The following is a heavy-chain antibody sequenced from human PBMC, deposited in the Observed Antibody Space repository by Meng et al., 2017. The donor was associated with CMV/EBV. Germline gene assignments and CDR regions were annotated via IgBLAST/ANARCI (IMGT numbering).Heavy chain of an antibody. CDR3: ARHCGGDCYTAVLGPPDYGMDV. CDR2: IDPSDSYT. D-gene: IGHD2-21*02. CDR1: YW. J-gene: IGHJ6*02. Sequence: YWISWGRQMPGKGLEWMGRIDPSDSYTNYSPSFQGHVTISADKSISTAYLQWSSLKASDTAMYYCARHCGGDCYTAVLGPPDYGMDVWGQGTTVTVSS. V-gene: IGHV5-10-1*01.